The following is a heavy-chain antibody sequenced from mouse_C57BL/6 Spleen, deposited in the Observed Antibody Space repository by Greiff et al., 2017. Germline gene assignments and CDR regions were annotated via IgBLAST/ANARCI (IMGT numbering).Heavy chain of an antibody. V-gene: IGHV1-52*01. CDR2: IYPSDSET. J-gene: IGHJ2*01. CDR3: KISNYDTSYEDY. D-gene: IGHD1-1*01. Sequence: VQLQQPGAELVRPGSSVKLSCKASGYTFTSYWLHWVKQRPIQGLEWIGNIYPSDSETHYNQKFQDKATLTLDKSSSPAYMPFSSLTSEDSTVYYCKISNYDTSYEDYWGQGTTLTVSS. CDR1: GYTFTSYW.